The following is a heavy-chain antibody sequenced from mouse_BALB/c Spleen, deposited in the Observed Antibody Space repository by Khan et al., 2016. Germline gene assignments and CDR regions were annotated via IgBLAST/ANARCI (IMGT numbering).Heavy chain of an antibody. CDR3: ASSLYY. V-gene: IGHV1-9*01. D-gene: IGHD6-2*01. CDR2: ILPGSGST. CDR1: GYTFSSYW. Sequence: QVQLQQPGAELMKPGASVKISCKATGYTFSSYWIEWVKQRPGHGLELIGEILPGSGSTNYNEKFKGKATFTADTSSNTAYMQLSSLTSEDSAVYYCASSLYYWGQGTTLTVSS. J-gene: IGHJ2*01.